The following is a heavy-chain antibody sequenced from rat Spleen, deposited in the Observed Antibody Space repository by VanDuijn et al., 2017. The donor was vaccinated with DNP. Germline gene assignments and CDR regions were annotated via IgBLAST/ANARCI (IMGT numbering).Heavy chain of an antibody. D-gene: IGHD3-8*01. CDR2: INYSGRI. Sequence: EVQLQESGAGLVKPSQSLSLTCSVPDYSITSDYLGWNRKVPGNKMEWIGHINYSGRISYNPSLTGRISITRDTSKNQFFLQLNSVTTEDTATYYSVRGHPPRGFDYWGQGVMVTVSS. CDR1: DYSITSDY. J-gene: IGHJ2*01. CDR3: VRGHPPRGFDY. V-gene: IGHV3-1*01.